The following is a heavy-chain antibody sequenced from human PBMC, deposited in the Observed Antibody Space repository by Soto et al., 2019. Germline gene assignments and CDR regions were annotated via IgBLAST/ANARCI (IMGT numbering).Heavy chain of an antibody. Sequence: QVQLQESGPGLVKPSETLSLTCTVSGDSVSSYKWSWIRQTPGKGLEWIGYIDNNGGTSYNPSLRSRVTMSVDTSTKQFSLRLNSVTAADTAVYYGVRQGFGALHGLVDVWAKGPRSPSP. CDR1: GDSVSSYK. V-gene: IGHV4-59*08. D-gene: IGHD3-10*01. J-gene: IGHJ6*02. CDR3: VRQGFGALHGLVDV. CDR2: IDNNGGT.